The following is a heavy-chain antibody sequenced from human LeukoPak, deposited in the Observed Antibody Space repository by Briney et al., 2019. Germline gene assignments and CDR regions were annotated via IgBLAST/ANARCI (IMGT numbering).Heavy chain of an antibody. V-gene: IGHV4-38-2*01. Sequence: PSETLSLTCAVSGYSISSGYYWGWIRQPPGKGLEWIGSIYHGGSTYYNPSLKSRVTISVDTSKNQFSLKLSSVTAADTAVYYCAKREHGGAGYGTFDYWGQGTLVTVSS. CDR2: IYHGGST. J-gene: IGHJ4*02. CDR3: AKREHGGAGYGTFDY. CDR1: GYSISSGYY. D-gene: IGHD6-13*01.